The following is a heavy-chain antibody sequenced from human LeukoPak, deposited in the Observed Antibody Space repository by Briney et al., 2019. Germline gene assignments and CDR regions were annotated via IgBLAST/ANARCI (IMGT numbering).Heavy chain of an antibody. D-gene: IGHD3-3*01. Sequence: GGSLRLSCAASGFTFNDYGMSWVRQAPGKGLEWVSSISSSSKYIYYADSVKGRFTISRDNAKNPLYLQMNSLRAEDTAVYYCAREPFWSGYFSNLHFDYWGRGALVTVSS. CDR3: AREPFWSGYFSNLHFDY. J-gene: IGHJ4*02. V-gene: IGHV3-21*01. CDR2: ISSSSKYI. CDR1: GFTFNDYG.